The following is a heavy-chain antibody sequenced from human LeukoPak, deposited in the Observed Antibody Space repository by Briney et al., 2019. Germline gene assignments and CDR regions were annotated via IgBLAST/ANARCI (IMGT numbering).Heavy chain of an antibody. CDR3: ARGGYYYGSGAYYYSGMDV. D-gene: IGHD3-10*01. CDR1: GFTFSSYS. J-gene: IGHJ6*02. CDR2: TKNKANSYTT. Sequence: GGSLRLSCAASGFTFSSYSMNWVRQAPGKGLEWVGRTKNKANSYTTEYAASVKGRFTISRDDSKNSLYLQMNSLKTEDTAVYYCARGGYYYGSGAYYYSGMDVWGQGTTVTVSS. V-gene: IGHV3-72*01.